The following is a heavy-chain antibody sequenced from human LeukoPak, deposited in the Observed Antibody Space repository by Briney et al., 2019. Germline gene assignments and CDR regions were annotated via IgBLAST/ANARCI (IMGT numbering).Heavy chain of an antibody. V-gene: IGHV4-59*01. CDR1: GGSISSYY. J-gene: IGHJ4*02. CDR3: ARGQYSGSWSYYFDY. D-gene: IGHD6-13*01. CDR2: ISYSGNT. Sequence: SETLSLTCTVSGGSISSYYWNWIRQPPGKGLEWIGYISYSGNTNYNPSLKSRVTISLDTSKNQFSLQLSSVTAADTAVYYCARGQYSGSWSYYFDYWGQGTLVNASS.